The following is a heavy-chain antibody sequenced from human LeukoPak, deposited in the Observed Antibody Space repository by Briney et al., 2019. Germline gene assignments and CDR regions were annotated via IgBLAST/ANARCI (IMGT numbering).Heavy chain of an antibody. V-gene: IGHV3-21*01. CDR3: ARDLIQLWLNLGAFDI. D-gene: IGHD5-18*01. J-gene: IGHJ3*02. CDR2: ISSSSSYI. Sequence: PGGSLRLSCAASGFTFSSYSMNWVRQAPGKGLEWVSSISSSSSYIYYADSVKGRFTISRDNAKNSLYLQMNSLRAEDTAVYYCARDLIQLWLNLGAFDIWGQGTMVTVSS. CDR1: GFTFSSYS.